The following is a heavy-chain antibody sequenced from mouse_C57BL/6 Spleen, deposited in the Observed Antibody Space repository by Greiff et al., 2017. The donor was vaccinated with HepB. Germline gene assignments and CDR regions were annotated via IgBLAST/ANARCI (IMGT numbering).Heavy chain of an antibody. CDR3: ARDAKVPFDY. CDR1: GFTFSDFY. J-gene: IGHJ2*01. CDR2: SRNKANDYTT. Sequence: EVQRVESGGGLVQSGRSLRLSCATSGFTFSDFYMEWVRQAPGKGLEWIAASRNKANDYTTEYSASVKGRFIVSRDTSQSILYLQMNALRAEDTAIYYCARDAKVPFDYWGQGTTLTVSS. D-gene: IGHD2-14*01. V-gene: IGHV7-1*01.